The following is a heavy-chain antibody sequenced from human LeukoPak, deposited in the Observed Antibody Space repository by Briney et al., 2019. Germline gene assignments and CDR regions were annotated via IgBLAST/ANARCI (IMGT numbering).Heavy chain of an antibody. CDR3: AKDRKWSYYGFDH. CDR1: GFTFSGYG. D-gene: IGHD3-10*01. Sequence: GASLRLSCAASGFTFSGYGMHWVSQAPGKGLEWVALISHDGSDKYYTDSAKGRFAISRDNSKNTLYLEMNSLRVEDTAVYYCAKDRKWSYYGFDHWGQGTLVTVSS. V-gene: IGHV3-30*18. J-gene: IGHJ4*02. CDR2: ISHDGSDK.